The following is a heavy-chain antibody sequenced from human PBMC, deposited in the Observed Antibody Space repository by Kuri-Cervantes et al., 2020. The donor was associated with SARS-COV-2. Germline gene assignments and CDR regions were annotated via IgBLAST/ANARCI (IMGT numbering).Heavy chain of an antibody. CDR1: GFTFSSYA. Sequence: GESLKISCAASGFTFSSYAMSWVRQAPGKGLEWVSAISGSGGSTYYADSVKGRFTISRDNSKNTLYLQMNSLRADDTAVYYCASERAGPRGGFDSWGPGTLVTVSS. CDR2: ISGSGGST. V-gene: IGHV3-23*01. D-gene: IGHD2-15*01. J-gene: IGHJ4*02. CDR3: ASERAGPRGGFDS.